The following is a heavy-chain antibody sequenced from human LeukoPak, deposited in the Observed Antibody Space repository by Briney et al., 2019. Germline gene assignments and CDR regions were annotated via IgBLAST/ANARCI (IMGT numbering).Heavy chain of an antibody. Sequence: GGSLRLSCATSGFTFSSSWMSWVRQAPGKGLECVANIKEDGREKYYVDSVKGRFTISRDNAKNTLYLQMNSLRAEDTAVYYCARALAVAGTGGHYWGQGTLVTVSP. D-gene: IGHD6-19*01. V-gene: IGHV3-7*01. CDR3: ARALAVAGTGGHY. CDR2: IKEDGREK. J-gene: IGHJ4*02. CDR1: GFTFSSSW.